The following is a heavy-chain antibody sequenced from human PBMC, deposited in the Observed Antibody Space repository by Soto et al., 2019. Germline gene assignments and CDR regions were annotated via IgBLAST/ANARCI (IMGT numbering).Heavy chain of an antibody. CDR1: GFTFSSYA. CDR2: ISGSGGST. D-gene: IGHD6-6*01. Sequence: GGSLRLSCAASGFTFSSYAMSWVRQAPGKGLEWVSAISGSGGSTYYADSVKGRFTISRDNSKNTLYLQMNSLRAEDTAVYYCASPEYTSSALLSDYFDYWGQATLVTVSS. J-gene: IGHJ4*02. V-gene: IGHV3-23*01. CDR3: ASPEYTSSALLSDYFDY.